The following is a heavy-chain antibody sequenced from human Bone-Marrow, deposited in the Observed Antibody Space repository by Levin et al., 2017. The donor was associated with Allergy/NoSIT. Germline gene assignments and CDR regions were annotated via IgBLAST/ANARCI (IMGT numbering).Heavy chain of an antibody. V-gene: IGHV3-72*01. CDR2: TRDKGNNFTT. J-gene: IGHJ4*02. CDR3: TTLSYDALCGYVPN. CDR1: AFTFRDHY. D-gene: IGHD5-12*01. Sequence: GSAFTFRDHYMDWVRQAPGKGLEWVGRTRDKGNNFTTEYAASVKDRFIISRDDSQNSVSLQMNSLKTDDTAVYYCTTLSYDALCGYVPNWGQGTLVTVSS.